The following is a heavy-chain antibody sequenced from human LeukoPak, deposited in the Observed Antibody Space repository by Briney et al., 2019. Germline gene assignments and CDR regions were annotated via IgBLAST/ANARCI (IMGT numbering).Heavy chain of an antibody. Sequence: SETLSLTCTVSGGSVSSGSYYWSWIRQPPGKGLEWIGYICYSGSTNYNPSLKSRVTISVDTSKNQFSLKLSSVTAADTAVYYCARDGGYSYGFYYYYYGMDVWGQGTTVTVSS. CDR3: ARDGGYSYGFYYYYYGMDV. CDR1: GGSVSSGSYY. V-gene: IGHV4-61*01. J-gene: IGHJ6*02. D-gene: IGHD5-18*01. CDR2: ICYSGST.